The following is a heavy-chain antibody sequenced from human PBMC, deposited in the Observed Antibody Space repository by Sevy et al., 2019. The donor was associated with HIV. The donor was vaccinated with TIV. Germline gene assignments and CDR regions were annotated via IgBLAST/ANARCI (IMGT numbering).Heavy chain of an antibody. J-gene: IGHJ6*02. V-gene: IGHV3-30-3*01. CDR2: ISHDGTNK. Sequence: GGSLRLSCSASGFTFNTYTMHWVRQAPGKGLEWVAAISHDGTNKNHADSVKGRFTISRDNSKNTVSLQMNSLRGEDTALYYCAREYYDFWSGPINFYFGMDVWGQWTTVTVSS. D-gene: IGHD3-3*01. CDR3: AREYYDFWSGPINFYFGMDV. CDR1: GFTFNTYT.